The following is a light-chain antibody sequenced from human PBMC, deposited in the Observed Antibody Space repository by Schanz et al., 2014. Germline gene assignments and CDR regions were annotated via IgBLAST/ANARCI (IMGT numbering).Light chain of an antibody. J-gene: IGLJ3*02. CDR1: SSDVGTYNL. Sequence: QSALTQPASVSGSPGQSITISCTGTSSDVGTYNLVSWYQHHPGKAPKLMIYEVTKRPSGVSSRFSGSKSGNTASLTISGLQAEDEADYYCSSYTSSSWVFGGGTKLTVL. CDR2: EVT. V-gene: IGLV2-14*02. CDR3: SSYTSSSWV.